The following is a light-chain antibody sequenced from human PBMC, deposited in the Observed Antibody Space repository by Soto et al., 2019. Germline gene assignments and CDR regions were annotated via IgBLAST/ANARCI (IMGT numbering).Light chain of an antibody. CDR1: QSVSSSY. Sequence: EIVLTQSPGTLSLSPGERATFSCRASQSVSSSYIAWYQQKRGQAPRRLIYGASIRATGIPDRFSGSGSGTEFTLTISSLQSEDFAVYYCQQYNNWPRTFGQGTKVDNK. J-gene: IGKJ1*01. CDR3: QQYNNWPRT. V-gene: IGKV3D-15*01. CDR2: GAS.